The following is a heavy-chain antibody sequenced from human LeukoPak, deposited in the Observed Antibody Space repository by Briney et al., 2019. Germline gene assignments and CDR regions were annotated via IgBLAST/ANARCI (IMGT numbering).Heavy chain of an antibody. CDR3: AAEVGDYVDY. J-gene: IGHJ4*02. D-gene: IGHD1-26*01. CDR1: GGSFSGYY. V-gene: IGHV4-34*01. CDR2: INHSGST. Sequence: PSETLSLICAVYGGSFSGYYWSWIRQPPGKGLEWIGEINHSGSTNYNPSLKSRVTISVDTSKNQFSLKLSSVTAADTAVYYCAAEVGDYVDYWGQGTLVTVSS.